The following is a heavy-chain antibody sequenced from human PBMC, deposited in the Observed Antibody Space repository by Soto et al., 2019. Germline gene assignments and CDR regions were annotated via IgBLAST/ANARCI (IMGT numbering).Heavy chain of an antibody. CDR2: IHYSGST. CDR3: ARGPPFLP. D-gene: IGHD3-3*02. J-gene: IGHJ5*02. Sequence: SETLSLTCTVSGVSFSRYYWSWIRQPPGKGLEWIGYIHYSGSTSYNPSLKSRVTISVDRSKNQFSLKLSSVTAADTAVYYCARGPPFLPWGQGTLVTVSS. CDR1: GVSFSRYY. V-gene: IGHV4-59*12.